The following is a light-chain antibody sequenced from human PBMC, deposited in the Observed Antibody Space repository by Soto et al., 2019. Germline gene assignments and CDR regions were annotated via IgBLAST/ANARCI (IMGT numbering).Light chain of an antibody. CDR2: QVS. V-gene: IGLV2-14*01. CDR1: SSDIGVYNS. J-gene: IGLJ1*01. CDR3: LSYTASSTFV. Sequence: QSGLTQPASVSGSPGQSITISCTGTSSDIGVYNSVSCYHPHQGKATKLIVFQVSFRPSAVSDRFSGSKSDNTASLTLSGLQTEDEADYYCLSYTASSTFVFGTGTKVTVL.